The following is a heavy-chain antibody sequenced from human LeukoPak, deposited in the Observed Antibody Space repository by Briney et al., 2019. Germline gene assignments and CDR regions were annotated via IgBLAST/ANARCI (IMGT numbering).Heavy chain of an antibody. J-gene: IGHJ6*03. CDR2: IYYSGST. CDR1: GGSIGSYY. Sequence: SQTLSLTCTVSGGSIGSYYWSWIRQPPGKGLEWIGYIYYSGSTNYNPSLKSRVTISVDTSKNQFSLKLSSVTAADTAVYYCARGQVEEGKNYYYYYMDVWGKGTTVTVSS. D-gene: IGHD2-15*01. CDR3: ARGQVEEGKNYYYYYMDV. V-gene: IGHV4-59*01.